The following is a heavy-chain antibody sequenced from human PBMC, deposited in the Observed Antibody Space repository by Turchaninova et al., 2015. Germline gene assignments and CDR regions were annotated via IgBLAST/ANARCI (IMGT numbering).Heavy chain of an antibody. V-gene: IGHV4-38-2*02. CDR3: ARDRGYCSGGSCYRVDGMDV. CDR1: GYSLRSDYY. D-gene: IGHD2-15*01. Sequence: QVQLQESGPGLVKPSETLSLTCAVSGYSLRSDYYWGWIRQPPGKGLEWLANIFQSGVTYYNPSLMSRLTISVDTSKNQFSLKLSSVTAADTAVYYCARDRGYCSGGSCYRVDGMDVWGQGTTVTVSS. J-gene: IGHJ6*02. CDR2: IFQSGVT.